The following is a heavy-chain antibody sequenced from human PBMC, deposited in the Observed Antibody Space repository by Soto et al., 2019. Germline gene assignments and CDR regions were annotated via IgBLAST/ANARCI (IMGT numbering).Heavy chain of an antibody. J-gene: IGHJ6*03. D-gene: IGHD3-10*01. CDR2: IYYSGST. CDR1: GGSISRYY. V-gene: IGHV4-59*01. CDR3: AKDELWFGEVYYMDV. Sequence: SETLSLTCTVSGGSISRYYWSWIRQPPGKGLEWIGYIYYSGSTNYNPSLKSRVTISVDTSKNQFSLKLSSVTAADTAVYYCAKDELWFGEVYYMDVWGKGTTVTVSS.